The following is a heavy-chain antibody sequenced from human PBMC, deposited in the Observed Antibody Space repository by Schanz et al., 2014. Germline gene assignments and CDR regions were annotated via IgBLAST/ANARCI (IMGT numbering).Heavy chain of an antibody. V-gene: IGHV3-66*01. CDR1: GFTVSSNH. CDR2: IYSGIGA. D-gene: IGHD3-9*01. J-gene: IGHJ4*02. CDR3: AKQIHYDILTVTRN. Sequence: EVRLVESGGGLVQPGGSLGLSCVVSGFTVSSNHMSWVRQAPGKGLEWVSVIYSGIGAYYADSVKGRFTISRDNSKNTLYLQMNSLRAEDTAVYYCAKQIHYDILTVTRNWGQGTLVAVSS.